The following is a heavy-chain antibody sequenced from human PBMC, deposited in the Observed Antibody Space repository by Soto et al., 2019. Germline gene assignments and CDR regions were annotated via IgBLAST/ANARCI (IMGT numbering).Heavy chain of an antibody. Sequence: EVQLLESGGGLVQPGGTLRLSCAASGYTFSRYAMTWVHQAQGKVMEWVSTFSGSGGNTYYADSVKGRFTISRDDSKNTLYLQMNSLRAEDTAVYYCAKRRTAAAGHFDYWGQGTLVTVSS. CDR3: AKRRTAAAGHFDY. J-gene: IGHJ4*02. CDR1: GYTFSRYA. D-gene: IGHD6-13*01. V-gene: IGHV3-23*01. CDR2: FSGSGGNT.